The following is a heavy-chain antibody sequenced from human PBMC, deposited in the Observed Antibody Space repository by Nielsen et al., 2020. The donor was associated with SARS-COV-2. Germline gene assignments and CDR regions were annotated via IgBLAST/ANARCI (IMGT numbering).Heavy chain of an antibody. CDR2: INSDGSST. CDR1: GFTFSSYW. V-gene: IGHV3-74*01. J-gene: IGHJ4*02. D-gene: IGHD3-10*01. CDR3: ARGLTGNYYPGKIDY. Sequence: GGSLRLSCAASGFTFSSYWMHWVRQAPGKGLVWVSRINSDGSSTSYADSVKGRFTISRDNSKNTLYLQMNSLRAEDTAVYYCARGLTGNYYPGKIDYWGQGTLVTVSS.